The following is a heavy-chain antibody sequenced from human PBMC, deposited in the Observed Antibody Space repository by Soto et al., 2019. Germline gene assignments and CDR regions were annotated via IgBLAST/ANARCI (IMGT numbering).Heavy chain of an antibody. CDR3: ATTNLGPYYYYGMDV. J-gene: IGHJ6*02. CDR2: IYPGDSDT. Sequence: PGESLKISCKGSGYSFTSYWIGWVCQMPGKGLEWMGIIYPGDSDTRYSPSFQGQVTISADKSISTAYLQWSSLKASDTAMYYCATTNLGPYYYYGMDVWGQGTTVTVSS. CDR1: GYSFTSYW. D-gene: IGHD2-8*01. V-gene: IGHV5-51*01.